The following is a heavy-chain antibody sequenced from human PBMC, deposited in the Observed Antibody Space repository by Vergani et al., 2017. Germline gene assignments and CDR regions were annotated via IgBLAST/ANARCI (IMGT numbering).Heavy chain of an antibody. CDR2: ISTDASTT. CDR3: AREPLRTYDSSGYYFHDAFDI. J-gene: IGHJ3*02. CDR1: GFTFSTYS. D-gene: IGHD3-22*01. Sequence: EVQLVESGGGLVQPGGSLRLSCVGSGFTFSTYSMNWVRQAPGKGLEWGSYISTDASTTYYGDSVKGRFTISRDNAKNSLYLQMNSLRAEDTAVYFCAREPLRTYDSSGYYFHDAFDIWGQGTMVTVSS. V-gene: IGHV3-48*01.